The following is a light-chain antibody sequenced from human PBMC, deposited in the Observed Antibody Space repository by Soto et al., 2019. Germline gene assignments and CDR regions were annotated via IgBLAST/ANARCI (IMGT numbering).Light chain of an antibody. Sequence: QSALTQPPSASGSPGQSVTISCIGTSSDVGGYNYVSWYQQHPGKAPKLMIYEVSKRPSGVPDRFSCSKSGNTASLTVSGLHAEDESDYCCISYAASNNLGVFGGGTKRAVL. CDR2: EVS. V-gene: IGLV2-8*01. CDR1: SSDVGGYNY. CDR3: ISYAASNNLGV. J-gene: IGLJ2*01.